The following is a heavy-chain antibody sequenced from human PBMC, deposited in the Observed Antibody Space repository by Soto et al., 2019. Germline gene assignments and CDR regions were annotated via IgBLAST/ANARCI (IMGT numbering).Heavy chain of an antibody. CDR2: IYYSGST. Sequence: PSETLSLTCTVSGGSISSGGYYWSWIRQHPGKGLEWIGYIYYSGSTYYNPSLKSRVTISVDTSKNQFSLKLSSVTAADTAVYYCARESCSSTSCSTFDYWGQGTLVTSPQ. CDR1: GGSISSGGYY. CDR3: ARESCSSTSCSTFDY. J-gene: IGHJ4*02. D-gene: IGHD2-2*01. V-gene: IGHV4-31*03.